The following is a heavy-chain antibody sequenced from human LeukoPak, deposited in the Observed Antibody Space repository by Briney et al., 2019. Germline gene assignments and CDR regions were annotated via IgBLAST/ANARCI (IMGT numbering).Heavy chain of an antibody. CDR3: ATGTRYCSSTSCYYNWFDP. CDR2: INPNSGGT. V-gene: IGHV1-2*04. J-gene: IGHJ5*02. CDR1: GYTFTGYY. D-gene: IGHD2-2*01. Sequence: ASVKVSCKASGYTFTGYYMHWVRQAPGQGLEWMGWINPNSGGTNYAQKFQGWVTMTRDTSISTAYMELSRLRSDDTAVYYCATGTRYCSSTSCYYNWFDPWGQGTLVTVSS.